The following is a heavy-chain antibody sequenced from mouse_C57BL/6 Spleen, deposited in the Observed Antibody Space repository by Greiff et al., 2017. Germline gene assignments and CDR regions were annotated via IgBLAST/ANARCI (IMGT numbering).Heavy chain of an antibody. D-gene: IGHD1-1*01. Sequence: EVQLQQSGPELVKPGASVKISCKASGYTFTDYYMNWVKQSPGQSLEWIGDINPNNGGTSYNQKFKGKATLTVDTSSSTAYMELRSLTSEDSAFYYCARGPGSSYVGLDDWGQGTTLTVAT. V-gene: IGHV1-26*01. CDR3: ARGPGSSYVGLDD. J-gene: IGHJ2*01. CDR2: INPNNGGT. CDR1: GYTFTDYY.